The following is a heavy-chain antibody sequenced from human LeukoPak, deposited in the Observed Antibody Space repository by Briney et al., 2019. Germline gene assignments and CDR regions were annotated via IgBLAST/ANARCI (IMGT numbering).Heavy chain of an antibody. CDR2: INPSGGST. Sequence: ASVKVSCKASGYTFTSYYMHWVRQAPGQGLEWMGIINPSGGSTSYAQKFQGRVTMTRDMSTSTAYMELSSLRSEDTAVYYCARARIWRSSSSAKYYYMDVWGKGTTVTVSS. CDR3: ARARIWRSSSSAKYYYMDV. V-gene: IGHV1-46*01. CDR1: GYTFTSYY. J-gene: IGHJ6*03. D-gene: IGHD6-6*01.